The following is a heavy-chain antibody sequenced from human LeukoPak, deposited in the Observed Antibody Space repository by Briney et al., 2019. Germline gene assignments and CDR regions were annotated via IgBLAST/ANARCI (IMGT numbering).Heavy chain of an antibody. CDR1: GFTFSSYS. CDR3: AKSGTYYYDTRGYFYFDY. J-gene: IGHJ4*02. D-gene: IGHD3-22*01. V-gene: IGHV3-66*01. Sequence: GGSLRLSCAASGFTFSSYSMNWVRQAPGKGLEWVSVIYSGGSTHYADSVKGRFTISRDNSKNTLYLQMNSLRVEDTAVCYCAKSGTYYYDTRGYFYFDYWGQGTLVIVSS. CDR2: IYSGGST.